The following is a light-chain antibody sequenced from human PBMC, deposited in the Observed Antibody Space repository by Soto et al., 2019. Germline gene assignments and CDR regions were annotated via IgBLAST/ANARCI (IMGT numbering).Light chain of an antibody. J-gene: IGLJ1*01. CDR1: SSDVGGYNY. CDR3: SSYTSTSTLYV. Sequence: QSALTQPASVSGSPGQSITISCTGTSSDVGGYNYVSWYQQHPGKAPKLMIYDVSNRPSGVSNRFSGSKSGNTASLTISGLQAEDEADYYCSSYTSTSTLYVFGTGTKVTXL. V-gene: IGLV2-14*01. CDR2: DVS.